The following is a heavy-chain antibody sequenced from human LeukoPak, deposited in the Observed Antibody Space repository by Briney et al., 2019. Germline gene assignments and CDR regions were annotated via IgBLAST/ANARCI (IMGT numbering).Heavy chain of an antibody. D-gene: IGHD3-10*01. J-gene: IGHJ4*02. V-gene: IGHV3-11*04. Sequence: GGSLRLSCVVSGFSFSNSYMTWIRQTPGKGLESLAYISGSGSDIYYADSVKGRFTISRDNSKNTLYLQMDSLRAEDTAVYYCEPSLWFGESNLDYWGQGTWSPSPQ. CDR2: ISGSGSDI. CDR3: EPSLWFGESNLDY. CDR1: GFSFSNSY.